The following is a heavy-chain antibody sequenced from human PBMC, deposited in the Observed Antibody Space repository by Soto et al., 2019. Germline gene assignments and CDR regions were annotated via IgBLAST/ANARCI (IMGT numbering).Heavy chain of an antibody. V-gene: IGHV1-18*01. J-gene: IGHJ6*02. CDR3: ARDSSSYEYYYYGMDV. CDR1: GYTFTSYG. Sequence: QVQLVQSGAEVKKPGASVKVSCKASGYTFTSYGIIWVRQAPGQGLEWMGWISAYNGNTNYAQKLQGRVTMTTDTSTSTAYMELRSLRSDDTAVYYCARDSSSYEYYYYGMDVWGQGTTVTVSS. CDR2: ISAYNGNT. D-gene: IGHD6-6*01.